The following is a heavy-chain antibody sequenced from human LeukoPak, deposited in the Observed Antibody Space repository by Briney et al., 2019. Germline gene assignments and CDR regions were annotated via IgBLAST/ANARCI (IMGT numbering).Heavy chain of an antibody. CDR2: IHGIGKT. CDR1: RGSVRGSY. D-gene: IGHD3-3*01. J-gene: IGHJ3*02. CDR3: ARIFERDI. V-gene: IGHV4-4*07. Sequence: SEIRSLICPVSRGSVRGSYWYCGGHSAGTGMQWIGRIHGIGKTNYNPSLKSRVIMSLDTSKNQFSLTLSAVTAADTATYYCARIFERDIWGQGTLVTVSP.